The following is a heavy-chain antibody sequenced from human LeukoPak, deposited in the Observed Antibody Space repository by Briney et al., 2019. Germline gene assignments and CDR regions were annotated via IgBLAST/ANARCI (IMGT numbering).Heavy chain of an antibody. CDR2: INGDGSWT. Sequence: GGSLRLSCAASGNYWMHWVRHAPGKGLVWVSHINGDGSWTTYADSVKGRFTISKDNAKNTVYLQMNNLRAEDTAVYYCVSFYETYWGRGTLVTVSS. V-gene: IGHV3-74*01. CDR3: VSFYETY. D-gene: IGHD2-2*01. J-gene: IGHJ4*02. CDR1: GNYW.